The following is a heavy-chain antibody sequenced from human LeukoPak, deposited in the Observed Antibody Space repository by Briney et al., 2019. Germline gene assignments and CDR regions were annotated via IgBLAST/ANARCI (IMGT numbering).Heavy chain of an antibody. CDR3: AREEALGSGSFDY. CDR2: IDISGSS. V-gene: IGHV4-4*07. CDR1: GGSISSYD. Sequence: PSETLSLTCTVSGGSISSYDWSWIRQPAGKGLEWIGRIDISGSSEYNPSLKSRVTISVDTSKNQFSLKLGSVTAADTAVYYCAREEALGSGSFDYWGQGTLVTVSS. D-gene: IGHD1-26*01. J-gene: IGHJ4*02.